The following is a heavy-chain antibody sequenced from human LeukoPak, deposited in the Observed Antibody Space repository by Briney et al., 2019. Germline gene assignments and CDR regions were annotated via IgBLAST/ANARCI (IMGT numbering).Heavy chain of an antibody. CDR1: GYTLTELS. Sequence: ASVKVSCKVSGYTLTELSMHWVRQAPGKGLEWMGGFDPEDGETIYARKFQGRVTMTEDTSTDTAYMELSSLRSEDTAVYYCASGRASIAAPFSVGDAFDIWGQGTMVTVSS. CDR2: FDPEDGET. J-gene: IGHJ3*02. D-gene: IGHD6-6*01. CDR3: ASGRASIAAPFSVGDAFDI. V-gene: IGHV1-24*01.